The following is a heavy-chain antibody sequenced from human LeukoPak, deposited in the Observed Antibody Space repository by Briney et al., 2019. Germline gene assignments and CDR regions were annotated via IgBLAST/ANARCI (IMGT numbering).Heavy chain of an antibody. D-gene: IGHD6-13*01. CDR1: GFTFSSYS. CDR3: ARLPTAAVFSDTFDI. V-gene: IGHV3-21*01. CDR2: ISSSSYI. J-gene: IGHJ3*02. Sequence: GGSLRLSCAASGFTFSSYSMNWVRQAPGKGLEWVSSISSSSYIYYADSVKGRFTISRDNAKNSLYLQMNSLRAEDTAVYYCARLPTAAVFSDTFDIWGLGTMVTVSS.